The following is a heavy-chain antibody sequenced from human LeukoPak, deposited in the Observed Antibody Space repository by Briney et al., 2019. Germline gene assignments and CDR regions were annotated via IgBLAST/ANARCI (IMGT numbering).Heavy chain of an antibody. Sequence: GGSLRLSCAASGITLISYNMNWVRQAPGKGLEWVSSISSDSNYIYYADSVKGRFTISRDNAKNSLYLQMNSLRAEDTAAYYCARSVTMIVDWFDPWGQGTLVTVSS. CDR3: ARSVTMIVDWFDP. CDR1: GITLISYN. D-gene: IGHD3-22*01. J-gene: IGHJ5*02. CDR2: ISSDSNYI. V-gene: IGHV3-21*01.